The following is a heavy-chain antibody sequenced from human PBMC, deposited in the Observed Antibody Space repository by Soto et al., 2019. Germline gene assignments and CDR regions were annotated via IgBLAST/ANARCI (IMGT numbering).Heavy chain of an antibody. D-gene: IGHD4-17*01. Sequence: EVQLVESGGGLVKPGGSLRLSCAASGFTFSNAWMSWVRQAPGKGLEWVGRIKSKTDGGTTDYAAPVKGRFTISRDDSKNTLYLQMNSLKTEDTGVYYCTTENGDYPKFDCWGQGTLVTVSS. CDR1: GFTFSNAW. CDR2: IKSKTDGGTT. CDR3: TTENGDYPKFDC. V-gene: IGHV3-15*01. J-gene: IGHJ4*02.